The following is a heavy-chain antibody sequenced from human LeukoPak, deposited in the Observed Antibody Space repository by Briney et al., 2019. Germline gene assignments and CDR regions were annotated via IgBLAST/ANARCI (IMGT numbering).Heavy chain of an antibody. V-gene: IGHV4-31*03. J-gene: IGHJ3*02. D-gene: IGHD5-24*01. CDR3: ARDSSVEMAIINAFDI. CDR1: GGSISSGGYY. Sequence: SQTLSLTCTVSGGSISSGGYYWSWIRQHPGKGLEWIGYIYYSGSTYYNPSLKSRVTISVDTSKNQFSLKLSSVTAADTAVYYCARDSSVEMAIINAFDIWGQGTMVTVSS. CDR2: IYYSGST.